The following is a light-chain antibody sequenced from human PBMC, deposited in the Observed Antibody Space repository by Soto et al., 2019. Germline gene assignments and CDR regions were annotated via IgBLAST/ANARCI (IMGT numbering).Light chain of an antibody. CDR2: AAS. Sequence: EIALTHSPYTMPLSPRERATLPCTRTPRVISSYLAWYQQTPGQPPRLLIYAASSSATGIPDRFSGRGSGTDFTLTISRLEAEDFAAYYCQQYGSSPRTFGQGTKVDIK. J-gene: IGKJ3*01. CDR3: QQYGSSPRT. CDR1: PRVISSY. V-gene: IGKV3-20*01.